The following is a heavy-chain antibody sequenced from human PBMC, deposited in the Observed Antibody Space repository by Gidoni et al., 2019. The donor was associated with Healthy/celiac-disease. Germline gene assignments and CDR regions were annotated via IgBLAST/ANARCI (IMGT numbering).Heavy chain of an antibody. J-gene: IGHJ5*02. D-gene: IGHD2-15*01. Sequence: QVQLQQWGAGLLKPSETLSLTCAVYGGSFSGYYWSWIRQPPGKGLEWIGEINHSGSTNYNPSLKSRVTISVDTSKNQFSLKLSSVTAADTAVYYCARARRDLGYCSGGSCYFHMYNWFDPWGQGTLVTVSS. V-gene: IGHV4-34*01. CDR2: INHSGST. CDR1: GGSFSGYY. CDR3: ARARRDLGYCSGGSCYFHMYNWFDP.